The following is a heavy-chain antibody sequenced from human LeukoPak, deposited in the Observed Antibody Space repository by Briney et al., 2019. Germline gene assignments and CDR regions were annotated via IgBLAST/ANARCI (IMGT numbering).Heavy chain of an antibody. J-gene: IGHJ4*02. V-gene: IGHV4-61*02. Sequence: SQTLSLTCTVSGGSISSGTYYWTWIRQPAGKGLEWIGRIYTSGSTNYNPSLKSRVTISVDTSKNQFSLKLSSVTAADTAVYYCARVSGQWLVQDYWGQGTLVTVSS. CDR1: GGSISSGTYY. D-gene: IGHD6-19*01. CDR2: IYTSGST. CDR3: ARVSGQWLVQDY.